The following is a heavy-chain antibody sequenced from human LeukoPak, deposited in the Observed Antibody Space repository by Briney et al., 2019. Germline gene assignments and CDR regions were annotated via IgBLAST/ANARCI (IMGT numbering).Heavy chain of an antibody. CDR1: GFSFSDYY. J-gene: IGHJ4*02. V-gene: IGHV3-11*04. Sequence: GGSLRLSCAASGFSFSDYYMSWIRQAPGKGLGWVSYISSGGTIIYQADSVKGRFTISRDNAKDTLYLQMNSLRAEDTTVYYCARGTSWYIDFWGQGTLVTVSS. D-gene: IGHD6-13*01. CDR3: ARGTSWYIDF. CDR2: ISSGGTII.